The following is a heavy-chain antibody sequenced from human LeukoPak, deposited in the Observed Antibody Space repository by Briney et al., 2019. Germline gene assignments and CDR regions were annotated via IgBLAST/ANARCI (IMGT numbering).Heavy chain of an antibody. V-gene: IGHV3-23*01. J-gene: IGHJ4*02. Sequence: GGSLRLSCAASGFTFSSYAMSWVRQAPGKGLEWVSAISGSGGSTYYADSVKGRFTISRDNSKNTLYLQMNSLRAEDTAVYYCAKAGLRFLEGWKDYWGQGTLVTVSS. CDR1: GFTFSSYA. CDR3: AKAGLRFLEGWKDY. D-gene: IGHD3-3*01. CDR2: ISGSGGST.